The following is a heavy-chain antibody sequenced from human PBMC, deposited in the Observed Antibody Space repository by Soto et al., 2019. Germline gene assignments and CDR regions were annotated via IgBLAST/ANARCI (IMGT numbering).Heavy chain of an antibody. J-gene: IGHJ6*03. D-gene: IGHD5-12*01. V-gene: IGHV4-39*01. CDR2: IYYSGST. CDR3: ARQSGYASYYYYYYYMDV. Sequence: PSETLSLTCTVSGGSLSSSSYYWGWIRQPPGKGLEWIGSIYYSGSTYYNPSLKSRVTISVDTSKNQFSLKLSSVTAADTAVYYCARQSGYASYYYYYYYMDVWRKGTTVTVSS. CDR1: GGSLSSSSYY.